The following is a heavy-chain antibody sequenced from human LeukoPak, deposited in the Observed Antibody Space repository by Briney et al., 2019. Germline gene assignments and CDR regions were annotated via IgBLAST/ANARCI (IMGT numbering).Heavy chain of an antibody. CDR2: LDPSAGDT. CDR1: GYTFTNYY. J-gene: IGHJ3*02. D-gene: IGHD2-2*02. CDR3: ARTDCSRYSCYKDAFDI. V-gene: IGHV1-46*01. Sequence: GASVKVSCKASGYTFTNYYMHWVRQAPGQGLEYMGILDPSAGDTTYAQKFPGRVTMTRGTSTSTVYMELSSLRFEDTAVYYCARTDCSRYSCYKDAFDIWGQGTMVTVSS.